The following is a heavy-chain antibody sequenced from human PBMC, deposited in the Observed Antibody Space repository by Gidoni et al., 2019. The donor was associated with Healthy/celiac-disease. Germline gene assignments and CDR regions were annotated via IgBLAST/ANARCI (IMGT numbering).Heavy chain of an antibody. Sequence: QVQLVQSGAEVKKPGASVTVSCKASGYNFTTYAMHWVRQAPGHRLEWMGWINAGNGNTKYSQKFQGRVTITRDTSASTAYMELSSLRSEDTAVYYCARILGSVHLEPIVGATTGWFDPWGQGTLVTVSS. CDR3: ARILGSVHLEPIVGATTGWFDP. D-gene: IGHD1-26*01. CDR2: INAGNGNT. V-gene: IGHV1-3*01. J-gene: IGHJ5*02. CDR1: GYNFTTYA.